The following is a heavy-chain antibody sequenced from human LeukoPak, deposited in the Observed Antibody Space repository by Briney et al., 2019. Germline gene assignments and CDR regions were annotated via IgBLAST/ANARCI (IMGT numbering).Heavy chain of an antibody. CDR2: IDGNGGTT. CDR1: GFSFSSQN. CDR3: GRGYGSSWLHS. Sequence: PGGSLRLSCAASGFSFSSQNMNWVRQAPGKGLEWISYIDGNGGTTHYADSVGGRFTISRDNAKNSLYLQMDSLRVEDSALYYCGRGYGSSWLHSWGPGTLVTVSS. D-gene: IGHD6-13*01. J-gene: IGHJ5*02. V-gene: IGHV3-48*04.